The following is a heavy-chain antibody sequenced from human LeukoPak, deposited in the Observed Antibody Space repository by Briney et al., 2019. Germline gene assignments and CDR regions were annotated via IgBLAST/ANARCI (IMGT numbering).Heavy chain of an antibody. D-gene: IGHD3-3*01. CDR1: GFTFSSYW. V-gene: IGHV3-7*01. J-gene: IGHJ4*02. CDR2: IKQDGSKK. Sequence: PGGSLRLSCAASGFTFSSYWMSWVRQAPGKGLEWVANIKQDGSKKYYVDSVKGRLTISRDNAKNSLYLQMNSLRAEDTAVYYCARADYDFWSGYCYYFDYWGQGTLVTVSS. CDR3: ARADYDFWSGYCYYFDY.